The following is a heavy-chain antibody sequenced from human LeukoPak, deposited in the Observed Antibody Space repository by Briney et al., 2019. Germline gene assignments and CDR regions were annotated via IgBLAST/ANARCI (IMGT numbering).Heavy chain of an antibody. Sequence: SETLSLTCAVSGASISTTKWWSWVRQPPGKGLEWIGEIYHSGSTNYNPSLKSRVTISVDKSKNQFSLKLSSVTAADTAVYYCAIKQWDPRAFDIWGQGTMVTVSS. CDR2: IYHSGST. D-gene: IGHD1-26*01. J-gene: IGHJ3*02. CDR3: AIKQWDPRAFDI. V-gene: IGHV4-4*02. CDR1: GASISTTKW.